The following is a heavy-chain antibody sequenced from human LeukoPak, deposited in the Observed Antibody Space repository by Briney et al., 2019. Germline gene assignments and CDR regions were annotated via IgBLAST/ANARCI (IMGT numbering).Heavy chain of an antibody. J-gene: IGHJ4*02. CDR3: ARGVSTGYCSSTSCFSFDY. Sequence: GASVKVSCKASGGTFTSYAISWVRQAPGQGLEWMGGIIPIFGTANYAQKFQGIVTITADESTTTAYMDLSSLRSEDTAVYYCARGVSTGYCSSTSCFSFDYWGQGTLVTVSS. D-gene: IGHD2-2*01. CDR2: IIPIFGTA. CDR1: GGTFTSYA. V-gene: IGHV1-69*13.